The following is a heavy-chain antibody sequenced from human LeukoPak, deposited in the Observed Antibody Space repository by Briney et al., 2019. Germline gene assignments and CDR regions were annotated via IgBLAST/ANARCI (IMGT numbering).Heavy chain of an antibody. CDR1: GDSLGIYK. CDR2: ISSSGSA. D-gene: IGHD3-10*01. CDR3: ARVTYGFVDYYYYMDV. Sequence: SETLSLTCSVSGDSLGIYKWSWIRQPPGKGLEWIAHISSSGSAIYNPSLMSRVSMSVDTSKNQFSLKLSSVTAADTAVYYCARVTYGFVDYYYYMDVWGKGTTVTVSS. J-gene: IGHJ6*03. V-gene: IGHV4-59*01.